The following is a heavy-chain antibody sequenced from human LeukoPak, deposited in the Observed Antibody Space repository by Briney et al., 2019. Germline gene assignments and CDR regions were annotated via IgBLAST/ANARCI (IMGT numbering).Heavy chain of an antibody. J-gene: IGHJ4*02. Sequence: GGSLRLSCAASGFTFSSYEMNWVRQAPGKGLEWVSYISSSGSTIYYADSVKGRFTISRDNAKNSLYLQMNSLRAEDTAVYYCARVAACPATNFDYWGQGTLVTVSS. CDR1: GFTFSSYE. V-gene: IGHV3-48*03. D-gene: IGHD6-6*01. CDR2: ISSSGSTI. CDR3: ARVAACPATNFDY.